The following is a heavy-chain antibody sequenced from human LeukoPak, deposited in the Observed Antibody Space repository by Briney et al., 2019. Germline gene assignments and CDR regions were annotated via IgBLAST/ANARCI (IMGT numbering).Heavy chain of an antibody. Sequence: PGGSVRLSCAASGFTFSSYAMHWVRQAPGKGLEDVSAISSNGGSTYYANSVKGRFTISRDNSKNTLYLQMGSLRAEDMAVYYCARKDSGPLDYWGQGTLVTVSS. CDR2: ISSNGGST. V-gene: IGHV3-64*01. CDR3: ARKDSGPLDY. CDR1: GFTFSSYA. J-gene: IGHJ4*02. D-gene: IGHD2-15*01.